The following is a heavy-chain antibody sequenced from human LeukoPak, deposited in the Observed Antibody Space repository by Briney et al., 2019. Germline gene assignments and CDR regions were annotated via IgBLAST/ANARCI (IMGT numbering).Heavy chain of an antibody. V-gene: IGHV1-18*01. CDR1: GYSFSNYG. CDR3: ARDGDGDYDGYFDL. D-gene: IGHD4-17*01. J-gene: IGHJ2*01. CDR2: ISAYNGNT. Sequence: GASVKVSCKASGYSFSNYGISWVRHAPGQGLEWMGWISAYNGNTNYAQKFQGRVTMTTDTSTSTAYMELRSLRSDDTAVYYCARDGDGDYDGYFDLWGRGTLVTVSS.